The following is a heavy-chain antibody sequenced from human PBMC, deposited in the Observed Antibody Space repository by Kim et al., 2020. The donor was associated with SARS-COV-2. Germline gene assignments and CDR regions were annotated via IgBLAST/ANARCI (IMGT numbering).Heavy chain of an antibody. V-gene: IGHV3-21*01. Sequence: GGSLRLSCAASGFTFSSYSMNWVRQAPGKGLEWVSSISSSSSYIYYADSVKGRFTISRDNAKNSLYLQMNSLRAEDTAVYYCARDPHAQDFDWLPPQVGYYYYYGMDVWGQGTTVTVSS. CDR1: GFTFSSYS. CDR3: ARDPHAQDFDWLPPQVGYYYYYGMDV. CDR2: ISSSSSYI. D-gene: IGHD3-9*01. J-gene: IGHJ6*02.